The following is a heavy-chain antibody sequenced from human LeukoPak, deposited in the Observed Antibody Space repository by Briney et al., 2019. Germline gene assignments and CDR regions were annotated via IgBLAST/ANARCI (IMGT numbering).Heavy chain of an antibody. CDR2: INHSGST. J-gene: IGHJ6*03. CDR3: ARGYSGSYYYYYYMDV. Sequence: SETLSLTCAVYGGSFSGYYWSWIRQPPGKGLEWIGEINHSGSTNYNPSLKSRVTISVDTSKNQFSLKLSSVTAADTAVYYCARGYSGSYYYYYYMDVWGKGTTVTVSS. CDR1: GGSFSGYY. D-gene: IGHD1-26*01. V-gene: IGHV4-34*01.